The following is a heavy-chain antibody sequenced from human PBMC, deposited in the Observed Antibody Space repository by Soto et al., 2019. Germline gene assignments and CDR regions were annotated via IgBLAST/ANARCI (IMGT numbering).Heavy chain of an antibody. V-gene: IGHV1-69*01. J-gene: IGHJ6*02. Sequence: QVQLVQSGAEVKKPGSSVKVSCKASGGTFSKYAFSWVRQAPGQGLEWMGGIIPLFDAADYAQRFQGRVRITADESTTTAYMELSSLRSDDTAIYYCARAWPWGTMIAIDSDSYGMDCWGQGTRVTVSS. D-gene: IGHD2-21*01. CDR3: ARAWPWGTMIAIDSDSYGMDC. CDR2: IIPLFDAA. CDR1: GGTFSKYA.